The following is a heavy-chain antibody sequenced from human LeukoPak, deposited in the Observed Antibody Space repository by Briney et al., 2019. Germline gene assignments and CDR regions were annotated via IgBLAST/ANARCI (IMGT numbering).Heavy chain of an antibody. CDR3: ARVAGHCGGGSCYLYYFDY. J-gene: IGHJ4*02. CDR2: IYPGDSDT. CDR1: GYSFTSYW. D-gene: IGHD2-15*01. V-gene: IGHV5-51*01. Sequence: GESLKISCKGSGYSFTSYWIGWVRQMPGKGLEWMGIIYPGDSDTRYSPSFQGQVTISADKSNTTAYLQWSSLKASDTAMYYWARVAGHCGGGSCYLYYFDYWGQGPLVTVSS.